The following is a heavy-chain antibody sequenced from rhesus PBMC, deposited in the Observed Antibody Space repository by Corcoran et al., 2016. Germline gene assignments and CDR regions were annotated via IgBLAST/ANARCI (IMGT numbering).Heavy chain of an antibody. Sequence: EVQLVQSGAEVKKPGATVKISCKASGYTFTDHYLNWVRQAPGKGLEGVRGVRQDSGEPASDKKVQARAPITAYTANDTDFMELSSLRSEDTAVYYCERDRDSSGWIDYWGQGVLVTVSS. CDR3: ERDRDSSGWIDY. CDR2: VRQDSGEP. V-gene: IGHV1-111*02. J-gene: IGHJ4*01. CDR1: GYTFTDHY. D-gene: IGHD6-31*01.